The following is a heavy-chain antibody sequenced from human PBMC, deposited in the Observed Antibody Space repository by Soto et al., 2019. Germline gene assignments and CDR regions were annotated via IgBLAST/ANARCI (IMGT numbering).Heavy chain of an antibody. CDR2: IWYDGSNK. D-gene: IGHD3-9*01. CDR3: ARDYYYDILTGQTKPYYYGMDV. Sequence: GSLRLSCAASGFTFSSYGMHWVRQAPGKGLEWVAVIWYDGSNKYYADSVKGRFTISRDNSKNTLYLQMNSLRAEDTAVYYCARDYYYDILTGQTKPYYYGMDVWGQGTTVTVSS. V-gene: IGHV3-33*01. CDR1: GFTFSSYG. J-gene: IGHJ6*02.